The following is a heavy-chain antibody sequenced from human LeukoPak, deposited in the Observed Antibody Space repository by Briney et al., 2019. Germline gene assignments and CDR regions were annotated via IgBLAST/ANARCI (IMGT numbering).Heavy chain of an antibody. Sequence: GGSLRLSCAASGFTFSSYWMHWVRQAPGKGLEWVSYISSSGSTIYYADSVKGRFTISRDNAKNSLYLQMNSLRAEDTAVYYWAELGITMIGGVWGKGTTVTISS. CDR3: AELGITMIGGV. D-gene: IGHD3-10*02. V-gene: IGHV3-48*04. CDR2: ISSSGSTI. J-gene: IGHJ6*04. CDR1: GFTFSSYW.